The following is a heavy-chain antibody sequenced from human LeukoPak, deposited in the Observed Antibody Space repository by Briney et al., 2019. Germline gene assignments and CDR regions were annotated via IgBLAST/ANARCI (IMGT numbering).Heavy chain of an antibody. CDR3: ARASKSRYYDFWSGDRFDP. D-gene: IGHD3-3*01. Sequence: SETLSLTCTVSGGSISSYYWSWIRQPPGKGLEWIGEINHSGSTNYNPSLKSRVTISVDTSKNQFSLKLSSVTAADTAVYYCARASKSRYYDFWSGDRFDPWGQGTLDTVSS. V-gene: IGHV4-34*01. CDR1: GGSISSYY. CDR2: INHSGST. J-gene: IGHJ5*02.